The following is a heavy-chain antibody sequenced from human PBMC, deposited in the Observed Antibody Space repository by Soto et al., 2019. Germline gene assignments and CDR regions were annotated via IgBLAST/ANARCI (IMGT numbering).Heavy chain of an antibody. D-gene: IGHD2-2*01. Sequence: SVKVSFKASGGTFSSYAISWVRQAPGQGLEWMGGIIPIFGTANYAQKFQGRVTITADESTSTAYMELSSLRSEDTAVYYCARFLVPETENYYYYHGMDVWGQGSTVTGSS. CDR1: GGTFSSYA. CDR3: ARFLVPETENYYYYHGMDV. V-gene: IGHV1-69*13. CDR2: IIPIFGTA. J-gene: IGHJ6*02.